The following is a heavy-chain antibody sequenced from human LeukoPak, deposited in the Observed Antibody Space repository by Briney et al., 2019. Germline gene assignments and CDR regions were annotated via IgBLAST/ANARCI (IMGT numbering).Heavy chain of an antibody. V-gene: IGHV3-48*04. Sequence: GGSLRLSCAASGFTFSSYSMNWVRQAPGKGLEWVSYISSSSSTIYYADSVEGRCTISRDNAKNSLYLQMNSLRAEDTAVYYCARTGDYYDSSGYYPDYWGQGTLVTVSS. CDR2: ISSSSSTI. CDR1: GFTFSSYS. J-gene: IGHJ4*02. D-gene: IGHD3-22*01. CDR3: ARTGDYYDSSGYYPDY.